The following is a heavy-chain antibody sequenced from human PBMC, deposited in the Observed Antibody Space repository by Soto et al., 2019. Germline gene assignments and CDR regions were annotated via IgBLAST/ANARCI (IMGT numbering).Heavy chain of an antibody. V-gene: IGHV1-69*11. Sequence: ASVKVSCKASGGTFSSYAISWVRQAPGQGLEWMGRIIPFIGTANYAQKFQGRVTITADESTSTAYMELTSLRSEDTAVYYCARAIIAYCGGDCYEYNWFDPWGQGTLVTVSS. CDR1: GGTFSSYA. J-gene: IGHJ5*02. CDR2: IIPFIGTA. D-gene: IGHD2-21*02. CDR3: ARAIIAYCGGDCYEYNWFDP.